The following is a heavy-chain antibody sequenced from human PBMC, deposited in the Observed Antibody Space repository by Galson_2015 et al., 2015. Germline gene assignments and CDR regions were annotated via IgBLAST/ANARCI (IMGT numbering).Heavy chain of an antibody. CDR2: INAGNGNT. CDR3: ARDPRVNTYYYGSGSYSFDL. J-gene: IGHJ2*01. V-gene: IGHV1-3*01. CDR1: GYTFTSYA. D-gene: IGHD3-10*01. Sequence: SVKVSCKASGYTFTSYAMHWVRQAPGQRLEWMGWINAGNGNTKYSQKFQGRVTITRDTSASTAYMELSSLRSEDTAVYYCARDPRVNTYYYGSGSYSFDLWGRGTLVTVSS.